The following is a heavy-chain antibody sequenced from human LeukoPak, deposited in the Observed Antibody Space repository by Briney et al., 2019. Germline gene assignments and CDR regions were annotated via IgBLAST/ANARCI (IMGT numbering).Heavy chain of an antibody. CDR1: GGSVSSGTYY. D-gene: IGHD5-24*01. CDR2: FRYSGGT. V-gene: IGHV4-61*01. J-gene: IGHJ5*01. Sequence: PSQTLSLTCSVSGGSVSSGTYYWSWIRQPPGKGLEWIGYFRYSGGTNYNPSLKSRVTISVDTSKNQFSLHLSSLSAADTAMYYCAVDIVRGDGYNYDSWGQGILVTVSS. CDR3: AVDIVRGDGYNYDS.